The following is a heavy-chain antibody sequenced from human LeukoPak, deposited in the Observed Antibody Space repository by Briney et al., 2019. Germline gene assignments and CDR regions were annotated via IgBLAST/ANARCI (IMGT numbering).Heavy chain of an antibody. Sequence: VASVKVSCKASGYTYTSYGISWVRQAPGQGLEWMGWISAYNGNTNYAQKLQGRVTMTTDTSTSTAYMELRSLRSDDTAVYYCARGPEAITIFGVVIEPNYYYYYMDVWGKGTTVTVSS. J-gene: IGHJ6*03. CDR2: ISAYNGNT. V-gene: IGHV1-18*01. CDR1: GYTYTSYG. CDR3: ARGPEAITIFGVVIEPNYYYYYMDV. D-gene: IGHD3-3*01.